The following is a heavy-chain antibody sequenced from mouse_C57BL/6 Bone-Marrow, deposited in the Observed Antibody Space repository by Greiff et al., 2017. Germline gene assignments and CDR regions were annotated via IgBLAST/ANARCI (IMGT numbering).Heavy chain of an antibody. Sequence: EVKLMESGGGLVKPGGSLKLSCAASGFTFSDYGMHWVRQAPEQGLEWVAYISSGSSTIYYADTVKGRFTISRDNAKNTLFLQMTSLRSEDTAMYYCASTPWFAYWGQGTLVTVSA. V-gene: IGHV5-17*01. J-gene: IGHJ3*01. CDR2: ISSGSSTI. CDR3: ASTPWFAY. CDR1: GFTFSDYG.